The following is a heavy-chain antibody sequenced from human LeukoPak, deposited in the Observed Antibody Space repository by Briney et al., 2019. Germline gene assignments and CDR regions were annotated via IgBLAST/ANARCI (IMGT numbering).Heavy chain of an antibody. D-gene: IGHD6-19*01. CDR3: ARDGAVAGYFDY. CDR1: GFTFSSYG. Sequence: GGALRLSCAASGFTFSSYGMHWVRQAPGKGLEWVAVIWYDGSNKYYADSVKGRFTISRDNSKNTLYLQMNSLRAEDTAVYYCARDGAVAGYFDYWGQGTLVTVSS. V-gene: IGHV3-33*01. CDR2: IWYDGSNK. J-gene: IGHJ4*02.